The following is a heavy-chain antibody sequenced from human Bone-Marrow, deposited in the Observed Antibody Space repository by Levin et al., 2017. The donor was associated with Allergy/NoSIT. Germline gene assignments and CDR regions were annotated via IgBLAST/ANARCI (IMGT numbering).Heavy chain of an antibody. D-gene: IGHD3-22*01. CDR3: ARLGPYYYDSSGDYYDENFDY. CDR1: GGSISSSSYY. Sequence: SETLSLTCTVSGGSISSSSYYWGWIRQPPGKGLEWIGSIYYSGSTYYNPSLKSRVTISVDTSKNQFSLKLSSVTAADTAVYYCARLGPYYYDSSGDYYDENFDYWGQGTLVTVSS. V-gene: IGHV4-39*01. J-gene: IGHJ4*02. CDR2: IYYSGST.